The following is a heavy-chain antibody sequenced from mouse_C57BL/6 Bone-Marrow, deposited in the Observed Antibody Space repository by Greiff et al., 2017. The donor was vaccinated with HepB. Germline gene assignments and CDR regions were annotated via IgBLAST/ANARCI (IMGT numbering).Heavy chain of an antibody. CDR3: ARWGTYYYDY. CDR1: GYTFTSYW. V-gene: IGHV1-61*01. CDR2: IYPSDSET. J-gene: IGHJ2*01. Sequence: VQLQQPGAELVRPGSSVKLSCKASGYTFTSYWMDWVKQRPGQGLEWIGNIYPSDSETHYNQKFKDKATLTVDKSSSTAYMQLSSLTSEDSAVYYCARWGTYYYDYWGQGTTLTVSS.